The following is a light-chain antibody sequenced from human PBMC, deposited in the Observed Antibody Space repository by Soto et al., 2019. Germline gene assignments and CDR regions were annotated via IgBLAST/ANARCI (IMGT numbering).Light chain of an antibody. CDR3: QQYNNWPPIT. CDR2: KAS. CDR1: QGISSW. V-gene: IGKV1-5*03. Sequence: DIQITQSPSALSATVGDRVTITCRASQGISSWLAWYQQKPGKAPKLLIYKASSLESGVPSRFSGSGSGTEFTLTISSLQSEDFAVYYCQQYNNWPPITFGQGTRLPIK. J-gene: IGKJ5*01.